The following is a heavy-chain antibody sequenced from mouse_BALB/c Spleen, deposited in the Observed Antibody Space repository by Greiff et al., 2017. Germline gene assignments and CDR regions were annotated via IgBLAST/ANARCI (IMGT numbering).Heavy chain of an antibody. CDR1: GDSITSGY. D-gene: IGHD2-14*01. Sequence: EVQRVESGPSLVKPSQTLSLTCSVTGDSITSGYWNWIRKFPGNKLEYMGYISYSGSTYYNPSLKSRISITRDTSKNQYYLQLNSVTTEDTATYYCARHYYRYDWYFDVWGAGTTVTVSS. V-gene: IGHV3-8*02. J-gene: IGHJ1*01. CDR2: ISYSGST. CDR3: ARHYYRYDWYFDV.